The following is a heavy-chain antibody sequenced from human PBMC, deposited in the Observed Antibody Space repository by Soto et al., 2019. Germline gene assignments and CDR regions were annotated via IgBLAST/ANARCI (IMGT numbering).Heavy chain of an antibody. CDR3: TSPYLPCSGGSCYGS. Sequence: GGSLRLSCAASGFTFSGSAMHWVRQASGKGLEWVGRIRSKANSYATAYAASVKGRFTISRDDSKNTAYLQMNSLKTEDTAVYYCTSPYLPCSGGSCYGSWGQGTLVTVSS. CDR2: IRSKANSYAT. D-gene: IGHD2-15*01. J-gene: IGHJ4*02. V-gene: IGHV3-73*01. CDR1: GFTFSGSA.